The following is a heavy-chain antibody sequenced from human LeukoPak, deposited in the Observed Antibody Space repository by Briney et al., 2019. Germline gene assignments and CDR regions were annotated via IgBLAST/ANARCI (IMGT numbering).Heavy chain of an antibody. CDR3: ARAGPEVGVGGDYYYYGMDV. CDR2: ISAYNGNT. Sequence: ASVTVSCTASGYTFTSYGISWVRQAPGQGLEWMGWISAYNGNTNYAQKLQGRVTMTTDTSTSTAYMELRSLRSDDTAVYYCARAGPEVGVGGDYYYYGMDVGGQGTPATVS. V-gene: IGHV1-18*01. J-gene: IGHJ6*02. D-gene: IGHD1-26*01. CDR1: GYTFTSYG.